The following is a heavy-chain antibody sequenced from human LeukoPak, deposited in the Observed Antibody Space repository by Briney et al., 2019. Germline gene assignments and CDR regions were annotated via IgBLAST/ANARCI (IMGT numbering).Heavy chain of an antibody. J-gene: IGHJ4*02. V-gene: IGHV1-3*01. Sequence: ASVKVSCKASGYTFTSYAMHWVRQAPGQRLEWMGWINAGNGNTKYSQKFQGRVTITRDTSASTAYMELSSLRSEDTAVYYCARGFRNYDSSGYYFNYWGQGTLVTVSS. CDR2: INAGNGNT. CDR1: GYTFTSYA. CDR3: ARGFRNYDSSGYYFNY. D-gene: IGHD3-22*01.